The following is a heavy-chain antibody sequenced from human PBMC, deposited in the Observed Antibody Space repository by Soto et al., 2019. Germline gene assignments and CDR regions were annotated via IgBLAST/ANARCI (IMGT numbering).Heavy chain of an antibody. CDR1: GYTFTSYG. V-gene: IGHV1-18*01. CDR3: ARDLYYGSGSYYYYLDY. D-gene: IGHD3-10*01. CDR2: ISAYKGNT. Sequence: ASVKVSCKTSGYTFTSYGISWVRQAPGQGLEWMGWISAYKGNTTYAQKLQGRVTMTTDTSTSTAYMELRSLRSDDTAVYYCARDLYYGSGSYYYYLDYWGQGTLVTVSS. J-gene: IGHJ4*02.